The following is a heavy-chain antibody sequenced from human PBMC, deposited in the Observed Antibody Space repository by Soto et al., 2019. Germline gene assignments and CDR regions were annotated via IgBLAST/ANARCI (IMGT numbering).Heavy chain of an antibody. CDR3: ARDANKEYYYDSSGYIDY. V-gene: IGHV3-30-3*01. CDR2: ISYDGSNK. J-gene: IGHJ4*02. Sequence: GGSLRLSCAASGFTFSSYAMHWVRQAPGKGLEWVAVISYDGSNKYYADSVKGRFTISRDNSKNTLYLQMNSLRAEDTAVYYCARDANKEYYYDSSGYIDYWGQGTLVTVSS. D-gene: IGHD3-22*01. CDR1: GFTFSSYA.